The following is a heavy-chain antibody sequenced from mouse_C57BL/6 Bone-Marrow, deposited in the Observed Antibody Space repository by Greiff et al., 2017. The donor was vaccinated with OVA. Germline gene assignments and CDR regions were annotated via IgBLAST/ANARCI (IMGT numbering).Heavy chain of an antibody. D-gene: IGHD2-5*01. CDR1: GFNIKDDY. CDR2: IDPENGDT. V-gene: IGHV14-4*01. CDR3: TLFYYSNPYYFDY. J-gene: IGHJ2*01. Sequence: EVQLQQSGAELVRPGASVKLSCTASGFNIKDDYMHWVKQRPEQGLEWIGWIDPENGDTEYASKFQGKATITADTSSNTAYLQLSSLTSEDTAVYYCTLFYYSNPYYFDYWGQGTTLTVSS.